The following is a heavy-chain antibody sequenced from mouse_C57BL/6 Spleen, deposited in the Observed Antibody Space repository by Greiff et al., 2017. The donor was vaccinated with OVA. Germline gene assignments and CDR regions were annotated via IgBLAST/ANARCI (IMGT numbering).Heavy chain of an antibody. J-gene: IGHJ2*01. CDR2: IYPRSGNT. V-gene: IGHV1-81*01. D-gene: IGHD1-1*01. CDR3: DYYGSRGGDFDY. Sequence: QVQLKESGAELARPGASVKLSCKASGYTFTSYGISWVKQRTGQGLEWIGEIYPRSGNTYYNEKFKGKATLTADKSSSTAYMELRSLTSEDSAVYFCDYYGSRGGDFDYWGQGTTLTVSS. CDR1: GYTFTSYG.